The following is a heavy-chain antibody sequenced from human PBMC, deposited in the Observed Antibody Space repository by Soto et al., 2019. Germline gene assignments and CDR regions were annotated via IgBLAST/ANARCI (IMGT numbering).Heavy chain of an antibody. V-gene: IGHV1-18*01. Sequence: GAVKVSCKASGYTFSNYGITWVRRPPGQRFEWMGWISASKGNTNYAQKFQGRVTMTTDTSTRTFYMELRRLRSDDTAIYYRASRSGQPPYHFDSWGQGTLVPVPP. D-gene: IGHD1-1*01. CDR3: ASRSGQPPYHFDS. J-gene: IGHJ4*02. CDR2: ISASKGNT. CDR1: GYTFSNYG.